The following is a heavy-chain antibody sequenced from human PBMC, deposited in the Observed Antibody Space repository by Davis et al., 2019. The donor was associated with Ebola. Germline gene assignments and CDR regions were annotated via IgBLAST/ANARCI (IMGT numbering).Heavy chain of an antibody. CDR2: IIPIFGTA. CDR3: ARGRNWNPRQNWFDP. V-gene: IGHV1-69*06. J-gene: IGHJ5*02. Sequence: SVKVSCKASGGTFSSYAISWVRQAPGQGLEWMGGIIPIFGTANYAQKFQGRVTITADKSTSTAYMELSSLRSEDTAVYYCARGRNWNPRQNWFDPWGQGTLVTVSS. CDR1: GGTFSSYA. D-gene: IGHD1-1*01.